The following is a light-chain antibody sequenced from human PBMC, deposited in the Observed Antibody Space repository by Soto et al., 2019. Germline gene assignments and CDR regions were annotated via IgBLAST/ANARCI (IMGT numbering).Light chain of an antibody. V-gene: IGKV3-15*01. J-gene: IGKJ1*01. Sequence: EMVMRQSPATLSVSPGERATLSCRASQSVSSNLAWYQQKPGQAPRLLIYGASTRATGIPARFSGSGSGTEFTLTISSLQSEDFAVYYCQQYNNWWTFGQGTKVDIK. CDR2: GAS. CDR1: QSVSSN. CDR3: QQYNNWWT.